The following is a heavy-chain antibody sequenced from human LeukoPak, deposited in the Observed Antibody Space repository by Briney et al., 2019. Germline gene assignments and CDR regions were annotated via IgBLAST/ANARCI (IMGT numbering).Heavy chain of an antibody. CDR1: GGSITSSSYY. Sequence: PSETLSLTCTVSGGSITSSSYYWGRIRQPPGKGLEWVGSIYYSGNTYYNPSLKSRGTIYVDTHNNQFSLKLTSVTAADTAVYYCARRKSRWYFDLWGRGTLVTVSS. J-gene: IGHJ2*01. CDR3: ARRKSRWYFDL. V-gene: IGHV4-39*01. CDR2: IYYSGNT.